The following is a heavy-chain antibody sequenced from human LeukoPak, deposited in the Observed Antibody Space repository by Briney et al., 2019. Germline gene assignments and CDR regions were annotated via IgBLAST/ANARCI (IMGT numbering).Heavy chain of an antibody. CDR2: IYSGGST. J-gene: IGHJ4*02. V-gene: IGHV3-53*01. CDR3: AKDSRAAASRPPSYFDY. CDR1: GFTVSSNY. D-gene: IGHD6-13*01. Sequence: PGGSLRLSCAASGFTVSSNYMSWVRQAPGKGLEWVSVIYSGGSTYYADSVKGRFTISRDNSKNTLYLQMNSLRAEDTAVYYCAKDSRAAASRPPSYFDYWGQGTLVTVSS.